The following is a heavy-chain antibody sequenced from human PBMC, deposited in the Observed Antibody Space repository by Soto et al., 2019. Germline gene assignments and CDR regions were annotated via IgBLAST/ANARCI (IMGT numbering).Heavy chain of an antibody. Sequence: PSETLSLTCTASGGSISSYYLSWIRQPAGKGLEWIGRIYSSGSTNYNPSLKSRVTMSVDTSKNQFSLKLSAVTAADTAVYYCARLSGSYYPSYYDGMDFWGKGTPVTVSS. V-gene: IGHV4-4*07. D-gene: IGHD1-26*01. J-gene: IGHJ6*04. CDR1: GGSISSYY. CDR2: IYSSGST. CDR3: ARLSGSYYPSYYDGMDF.